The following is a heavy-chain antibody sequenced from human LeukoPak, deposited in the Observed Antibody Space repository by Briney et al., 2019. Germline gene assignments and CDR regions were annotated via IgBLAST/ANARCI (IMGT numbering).Heavy chain of an antibody. CDR3: AREYSSSSDYYYYYMDV. J-gene: IGHJ6*03. V-gene: IGHV4-4*07. CDR2: IYTSGST. Sequence: SETLSLTCTVSGGSISSYYWGWIRQPAGKGLEWIGRIYTSGSTNYNPSLKSRVTMSVDTSKNQFSLKLSSVTAADTAVYYCAREYSSSSDYYYYYMDVWGKGTTVTVSS. D-gene: IGHD6-6*01. CDR1: GGSISSYY.